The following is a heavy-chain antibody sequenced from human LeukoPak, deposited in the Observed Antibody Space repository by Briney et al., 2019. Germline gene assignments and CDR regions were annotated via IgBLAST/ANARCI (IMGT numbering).Heavy chain of an antibody. CDR1: GGSISSGSYY. J-gene: IGHJ4*02. Sequence: SETLSLTCTVSGGSISSGSYYWSWIRQPPGKGLEWIGYIYYSGSTNYNPSLKSRVTISVDTSKNQFSLKLSSVTAADTAVYYCAAEVGDYVDYWGQGTLVTVSS. D-gene: IGHD1-26*01. CDR3: AAEVGDYVDY. V-gene: IGHV4-61*01. CDR2: IYYSGST.